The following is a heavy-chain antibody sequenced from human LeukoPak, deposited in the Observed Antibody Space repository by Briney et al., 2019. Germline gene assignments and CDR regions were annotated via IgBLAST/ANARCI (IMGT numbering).Heavy chain of an antibody. Sequence: SETLSLTCTVSGGSISNYYWTWIRQPAGKGLEWIGRIYTNGNTNYNPPLKSRVTMSVDTSKKPFSLKLNSVSAADTAVYYCARARPTDNDEYDWGSSMYYLDYWGQGTLVTVSS. CDR3: ARARPTDNDEYDWGSSMYYLDY. V-gene: IGHV4-4*07. CDR2: IYTNGNT. D-gene: IGHD3-16*01. CDR1: GGSISNYY. J-gene: IGHJ4*03.